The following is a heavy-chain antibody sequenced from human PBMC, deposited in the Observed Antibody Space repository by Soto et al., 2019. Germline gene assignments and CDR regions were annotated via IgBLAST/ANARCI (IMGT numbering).Heavy chain of an antibody. CDR2: INAGNGNT. Sequence: PSVKVSCKASGYTFTSYAMHWVRQAPGQRLEWMGWINAGNGNTKYSQKFQGRVTITRDTSASTAYMELSSLRSEDTAVYYCARDLKAYYDFWSGYFTPLDYWGQGTLVTVSS. CDR3: ARDLKAYYDFWSGYFTPLDY. D-gene: IGHD3-3*01. CDR1: GYTFTSYA. V-gene: IGHV1-3*01. J-gene: IGHJ4*02.